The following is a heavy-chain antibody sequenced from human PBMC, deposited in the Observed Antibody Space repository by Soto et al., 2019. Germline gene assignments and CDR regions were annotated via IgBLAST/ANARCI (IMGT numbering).Heavy chain of an antibody. J-gene: IGHJ6*03. CDR3: TTVGMTTVTKYYMDV. Sequence: EVQLVESGGGLVKPGGSLRLSCAASGFTFSNAWMSWVRQAPGKGLEWVGRIKSKTDGGATDYAAPVKGRFTISRDDSKNTLYLQMNSLKTEDTAVYYCTTVGMTTVTKYYMDVWGKGTTVTVSS. CDR2: IKSKTDGGAT. D-gene: IGHD4-17*01. V-gene: IGHV3-15*01. CDR1: GFTFSNAW.